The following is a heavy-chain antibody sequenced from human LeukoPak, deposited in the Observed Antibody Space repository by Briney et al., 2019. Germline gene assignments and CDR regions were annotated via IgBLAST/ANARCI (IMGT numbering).Heavy chain of an antibody. D-gene: IGHD3-3*01. CDR3: ARGFLEWLLYVYFDY. V-gene: IGHV1-2*02. CDR2: INPNSGGT. Sequence: GASVKVSCKASGYTFTSYYMHWVRQAPGQGLGWMGWINPNSGGTNYAQKFQGRVTMTRDTSISTAYMELSRLRSDDTAVYYCARGFLEWLLYVYFDYWGQGTLVTVSS. J-gene: IGHJ4*02. CDR1: GYTFTSYY.